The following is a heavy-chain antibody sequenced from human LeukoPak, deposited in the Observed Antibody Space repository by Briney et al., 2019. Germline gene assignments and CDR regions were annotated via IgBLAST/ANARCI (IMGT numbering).Heavy chain of an antibody. CDR2: IYYSGST. CDR3: ARGSAFWCFDY. J-gene: IGHJ4*02. V-gene: IGHV4-59*01. CDR1: GGSISSYY. Sequence: SETLSLTCTVSGGSISSYYWSWIRQPPGKGLEWIGYIYYSGSTNYNPSLKSRVTISVDTSKNQFSLKLSSVTAADTAVYYCARGSAFWCFDYWGQGTLVTVSS. D-gene: IGHD2-15*01.